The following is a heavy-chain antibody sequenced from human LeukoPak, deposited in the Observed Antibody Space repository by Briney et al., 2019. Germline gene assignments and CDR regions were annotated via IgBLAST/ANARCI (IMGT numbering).Heavy chain of an antibody. D-gene: IGHD5-12*01. V-gene: IGHV4-34*01. J-gene: IGHJ4*02. CDR2: INHSGST. CDR1: GGSFSGYY. Sequence: PSETLSLTCAVYGGSFSGYYWSWIRQPPGKGLEWIGEINHSGSTNYNPSLKSRVTISVDTSKNQFSLKLSSVTAADTAVYYCARVAPYSGYESVNYWGQGTLVTVSS. CDR3: ARVAPYSGYESVNY.